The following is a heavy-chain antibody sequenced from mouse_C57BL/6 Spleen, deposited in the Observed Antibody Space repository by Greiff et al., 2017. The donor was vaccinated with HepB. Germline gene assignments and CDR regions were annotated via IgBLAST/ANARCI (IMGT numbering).Heavy chain of an antibody. D-gene: IGHD1-1*01. Sequence: EVQGVESGEGLVKPGGSLKLSCAASGFTFSSYAMSWVRQTPEKRLEWVAYISSGGDYIYYADTVKGRFTISRDNARNTLYMQMSSLKSEDTARYYCTRDEAHYDGSSAWFAYWGQGTLVTVSA. CDR3: TRDEAHYDGSSAWFAY. CDR2: ISSGGDYI. V-gene: IGHV5-9-1*02. J-gene: IGHJ3*01. CDR1: GFTFSSYA.